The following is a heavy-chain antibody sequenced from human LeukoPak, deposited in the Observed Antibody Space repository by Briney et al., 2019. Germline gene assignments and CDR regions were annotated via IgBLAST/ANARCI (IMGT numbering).Heavy chain of an antibody. V-gene: IGHV3-23*01. D-gene: IGHD4-23*01. CDR3: AKDRDYGGNSGGYFDL. Sequence: GGSLRLSCAASGFTFTRYAMNWVRQAAGKGLECVSATSGSGFSTYYANSVKGRFTISRDNSKNTLYLQVNSLRAEDTAVYYCAKDRDYGGNSGGYFDLWGRGTLVTVSS. CDR2: TSGSGFST. CDR1: GFTFTRYA. J-gene: IGHJ2*01.